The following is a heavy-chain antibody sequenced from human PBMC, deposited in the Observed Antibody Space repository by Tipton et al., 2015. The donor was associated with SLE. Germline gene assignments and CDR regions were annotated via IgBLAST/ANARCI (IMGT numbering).Heavy chain of an antibody. CDR3: ARAGGSRGYFDL. CDR2: IYYSGST. CDR1: GGSISSSSYY. D-gene: IGHD3-10*01. J-gene: IGHJ2*01. V-gene: IGHV4-39*07. Sequence: LRLSCTVSGGSISSSSYYWGWIRQPPGKGLEWIGSIYYSGSTYYNPSLKSRVTISVDTSKNQFSLKLSSVTAADTAVYYCARAGGSRGYFDLWGRGTLVTVSS.